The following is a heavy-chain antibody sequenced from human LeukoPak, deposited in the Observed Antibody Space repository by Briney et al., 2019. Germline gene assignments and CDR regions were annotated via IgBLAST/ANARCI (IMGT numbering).Heavy chain of an antibody. V-gene: IGHV3-23*01. CDR1: GFTFSTYA. J-gene: IGHJ4*02. D-gene: IGHD6-19*01. CDR2: ISGSGGST. Sequence: GGSLTHSCPASGFTFSTYAMSWVRPAPGKGVEWVSTISGSGGSTYYADSVKGRFTISRDNSKNTLYLQMNSLRAEDTAVCYCAKDMVRYSSGWCDYWGQGTLVTVSS. CDR3: AKDMVRYSSGWCDY.